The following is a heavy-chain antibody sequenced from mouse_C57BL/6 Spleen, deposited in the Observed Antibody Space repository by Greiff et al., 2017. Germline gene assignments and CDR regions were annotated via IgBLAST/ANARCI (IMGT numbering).Heavy chain of an antibody. CDR3: TSSYYYATYYFDY. Sequence: VQLKQSGAELVRPGASVKLSCTASGFNIKDDYMHWVKQRPEQGLEWIGWIDPENGDTEYASKFQGKATITADTSSNTAYLQLSSLTSEDTAVYYCTSSYYYATYYFDYWGQGTTLTVSS. V-gene: IGHV14-4*01. CDR1: GFNIKDDY. CDR2: IDPENGDT. J-gene: IGHJ2*01. D-gene: IGHD1-1*01.